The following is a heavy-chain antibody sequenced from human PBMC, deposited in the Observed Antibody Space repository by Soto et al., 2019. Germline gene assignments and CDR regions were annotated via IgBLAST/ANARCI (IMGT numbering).Heavy chain of an antibody. CDR3: AKRKVRGVINH. CDR1: GFTFSSYA. J-gene: IGHJ5*02. D-gene: IGHD3-10*01. Sequence: GGALRLSCAASGFTFSSYAISWVRQAPGKGLEWVSAISGSGGSTYYADSVKGRFTISRDNSKNTLYLQMNSLRAEDTAVYYCAKRKVRGVINHWGQGTLVTVSS. V-gene: IGHV3-23*01. CDR2: ISGSGGST.